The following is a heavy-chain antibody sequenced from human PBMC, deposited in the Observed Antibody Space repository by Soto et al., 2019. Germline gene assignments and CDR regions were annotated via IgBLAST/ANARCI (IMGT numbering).Heavy chain of an antibody. CDR1: GFTFSSYW. J-gene: IGHJ5*02. Sequence: EVQLVESGGGLVQPGGSLRLSCAASGFTFSSYWMHWARQAPGKGLVWVSRINSDGSSTSYADSVKGRFTISRDNAKNTLYLQMNSLRAEDTAVYYCASSRYSSGWYVGWFDPWGQGTLVTVSS. CDR2: INSDGSST. CDR3: ASSRYSSGWYVGWFDP. D-gene: IGHD6-19*01. V-gene: IGHV3-74*01.